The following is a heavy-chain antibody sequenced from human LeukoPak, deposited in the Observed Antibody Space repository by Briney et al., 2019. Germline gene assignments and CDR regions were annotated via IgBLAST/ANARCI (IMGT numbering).Heavy chain of an antibody. Sequence: PGRSLRLSCAASGFTFSSYGMHWVRQAPGKGLEWVAVISYDGSNKYYADSVKGRFTISRDNSKNTLYLQMNSLRAEDTAVYYCAKDIERWLRIRGRAGLLDYWGQGTLVTVSS. CDR1: GFTFSSYG. CDR3: AKDIERWLRIRGRAGLLDY. CDR2: ISYDGSNK. J-gene: IGHJ4*02. D-gene: IGHD5-24*01. V-gene: IGHV3-30*18.